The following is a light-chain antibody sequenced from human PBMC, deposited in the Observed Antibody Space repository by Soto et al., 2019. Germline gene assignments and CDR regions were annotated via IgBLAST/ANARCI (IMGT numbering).Light chain of an antibody. CDR2: DVS. CDR1: SSDVGGYKY. CDR3: SSYTSSSTYV. J-gene: IGLJ1*01. V-gene: IGLV2-14*01. Sequence: QSALTQPASVSKSPGQSITISCTGTSSDVGGYKYVSWYQQHPGKAPKLMIYDVSNRPSGVSNRFSGSKSGNTASLTISGLPAEDEADYYCSSYTSSSTYVFGTGTKVTVL.